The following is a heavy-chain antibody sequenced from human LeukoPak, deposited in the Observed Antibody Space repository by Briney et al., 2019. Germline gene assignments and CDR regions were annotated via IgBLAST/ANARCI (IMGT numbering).Heavy chain of an antibody. V-gene: IGHV4-59*01. CDR2: IYYSGST. Sequence: HSETLSLTCSVSGGSISSYYWSWIRRPPGKGLEWIGYIYYSGSTNYNPSLKSRVTISLDTSKSQFSLKLTSVTAADTAVYYCARAPIPYDRSRTDYRFDPWGQGTLVTVAS. CDR3: ARAPIPYDRSRTDYRFDP. D-gene: IGHD3-16*01. CDR1: GGSISSYY. J-gene: IGHJ5*02.